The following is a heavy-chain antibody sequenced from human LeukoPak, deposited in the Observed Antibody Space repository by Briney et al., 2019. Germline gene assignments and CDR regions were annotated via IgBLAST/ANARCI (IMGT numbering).Heavy chain of an antibody. CDR3: ARDIGAFDY. V-gene: IGHV3-30-3*01. CDR1: GFSFSSYT. D-gene: IGHD3-16*01. J-gene: IGHJ4*02. CDR2: ISYDGSNK. Sequence: GESLTLSCAASGFSFSSYTMHWVRQAPGKGLEWVAVISYDGSNKYYADSVKGRFTISRDNSKNTLYLQMNSLRAEDTAVYYCARDIGAFDYGGQGTLVTASS.